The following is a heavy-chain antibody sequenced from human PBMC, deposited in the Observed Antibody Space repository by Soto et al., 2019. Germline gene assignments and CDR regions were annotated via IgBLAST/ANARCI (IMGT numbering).Heavy chain of an antibody. J-gene: IGHJ6*02. Sequence: SLRLSCAASVFTFSSYAMSCVRQAPGKGLEWVSAISGSGGGTYYADSVKGRFTITRDNSKNTLYLQMNSLRAEDTAVYYCAQDWVKSYYYGMDVWGQGTTVTV. CDR2: ISGSGGGT. CDR3: AQDWVKSYYYGMDV. V-gene: IGHV3-23*01. D-gene: IGHD2-21*01. CDR1: VFTFSSYA.